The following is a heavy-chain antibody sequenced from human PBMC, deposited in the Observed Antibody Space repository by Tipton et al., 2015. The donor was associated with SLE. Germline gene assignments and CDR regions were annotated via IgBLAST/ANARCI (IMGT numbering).Heavy chain of an antibody. CDR1: GGSISSHY. D-gene: IGHD3-10*01. J-gene: IGHJ4*02. V-gene: IGHV4-59*11. CDR3: ARGSSVSYFGFDF. Sequence: TLSLTCTVSGGSISSHYWSWIRQPPGKGLEWIGYVYFSGGTNYNPSLKSRVTISVDTSKNQFSLTLRSVTAADTAVYYCARGSSVSYFGFDFWGQGTLVTVSS. CDR2: VYFSGGT.